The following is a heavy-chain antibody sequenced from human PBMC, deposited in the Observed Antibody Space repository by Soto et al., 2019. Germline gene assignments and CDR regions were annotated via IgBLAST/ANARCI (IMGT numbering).Heavy chain of an antibody. CDR2: INPSGGST. CDR1: GYTFTSYY. D-gene: IGHD4-17*01. CDR3: ARLGDYGDYVQYFGY. J-gene: IGHJ4*02. Sequence: GASVKVSCKASGYTFTSYYMHWVRQAPGQGLEWMGIINPSGGSTSYAQKFQGRVTMTRDTSTSTVYMELSSLRSEDTAVYYRARLGDYGDYVQYFGYWGQGTLVTVSS. V-gene: IGHV1-46*03.